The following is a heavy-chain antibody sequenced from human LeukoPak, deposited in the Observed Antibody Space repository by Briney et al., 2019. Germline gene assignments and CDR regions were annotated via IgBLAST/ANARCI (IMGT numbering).Heavy chain of an antibody. Sequence: PSETLSLTCAVYGGSFSSYYWGWIRQPPGKGLEWIGSIYYSGSTYYNPSLKSRVTISVDTSKNQFSLKLSSVTAADTAVYYCARHGGAYCGGDCYSRGVRDWGQGTLVTVSS. V-gene: IGHV4-39*01. D-gene: IGHD2-21*02. CDR1: GGSFSSYY. CDR2: IYYSGST. J-gene: IGHJ4*02. CDR3: ARHGGAYCGGDCYSRGVRD.